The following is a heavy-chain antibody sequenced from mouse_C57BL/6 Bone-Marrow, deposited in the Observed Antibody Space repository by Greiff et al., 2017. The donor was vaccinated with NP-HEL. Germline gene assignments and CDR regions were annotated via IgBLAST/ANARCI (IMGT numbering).Heavy chain of an antibody. Sequence: DVKLVESGGGLVQPKGSLKLSCAASGFSFTTYAMNWVRQAPGKGLEWVARIRSKSNNYATYYADSVKDRFTISRDDSESMLYLQMNNLKTEDTAMYYCVKGDGYGAYWGQGTLVTVSA. CDR2: IRSKSNNYAT. CDR3: VKGDGYGAY. V-gene: IGHV10-1*01. CDR1: GFSFTTYA. J-gene: IGHJ3*01. D-gene: IGHD2-2*01.